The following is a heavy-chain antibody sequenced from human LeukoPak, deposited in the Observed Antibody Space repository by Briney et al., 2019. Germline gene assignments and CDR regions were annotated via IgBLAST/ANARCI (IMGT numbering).Heavy chain of an antibody. J-gene: IGHJ4*02. CDR3: AVSPGGRYGSAPYYFDY. D-gene: IGHD3-10*01. CDR1: GGSFSGYY. V-gene: IGHV4-34*01. Sequence: SETLSLTCAVYGGSFSGYYWSWIRQPPGKGLEWIGEINHSGSTNYNPSLKSRVTISVDTSKNQFSLKLSSVTAADTAVYYCAVSPGGRYGSAPYYFDYWGQGTLVTVSS. CDR2: INHSGST.